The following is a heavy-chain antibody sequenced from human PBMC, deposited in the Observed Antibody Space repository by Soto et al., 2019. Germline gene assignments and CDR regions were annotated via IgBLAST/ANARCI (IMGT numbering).Heavy chain of an antibody. D-gene: IGHD1-7*01. Sequence: SCAASGFTFSSYALSWVRQAPGKGLEWVSAISCSGGITYYADYEQGRFTISRDNSKNTSYLQMNSLRAEDTAVYYRAKRPYNWNYVAWFDPWGQGSLVTVTS. CDR2: ISCSGGIT. CDR1: GFTFSSYA. V-gene: IGHV3-23*01. CDR3: AKRPYNWNYVAWFDP. J-gene: IGHJ5*02.